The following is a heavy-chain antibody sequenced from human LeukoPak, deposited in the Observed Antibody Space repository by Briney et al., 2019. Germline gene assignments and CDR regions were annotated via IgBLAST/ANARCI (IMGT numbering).Heavy chain of an antibody. J-gene: IGHJ4*02. CDR1: GFTFSSYA. D-gene: IGHD5-24*01. CDR2: ISYDGSNK. V-gene: IGHV3-30*09. Sequence: GGSLRLSCAASGFTFSSYAMHWVRQAPGKGLEWVALISYDGSNKDYADSVKGRFAISRDNSKNTVFLQMNNLRAEDTAVYYCARDWGMTTIYSFDYWGQGTLVIVSS. CDR3: ARDWGMTTIYSFDY.